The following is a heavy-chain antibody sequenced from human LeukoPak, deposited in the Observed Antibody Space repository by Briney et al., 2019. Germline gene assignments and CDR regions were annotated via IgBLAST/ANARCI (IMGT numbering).Heavy chain of an antibody. CDR1: GITLSNYG. D-gene: IGHD3/OR15-3a*01. V-gene: IGHV3-23*01. CDR3: AKRGVVIRVILVGFHKEAYYFES. CDR2: ISDSGGNT. Sequence: PGGSLRLSCAVSGITLSNYGMSWVRQAPGKGLEWVADISDSGGNTKYADSVKGRFTISRDNPKNTLYLQMNSLRAEDTAVYFCAKRGVVIRVILVGFHKEAYYFESWGQGALVTVSS. J-gene: IGHJ4*02.